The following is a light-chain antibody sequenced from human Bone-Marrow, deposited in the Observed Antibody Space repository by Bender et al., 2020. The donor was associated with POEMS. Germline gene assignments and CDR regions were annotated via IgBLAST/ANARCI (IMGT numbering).Light chain of an antibody. CDR3: STWDDRLNAWL. Sequence: QSALTQPASVSGSPGQSVTISCTGTSGDVGHDNYVSWYQQHPGKAPKLVIFEVSHRPSGVSNRFSGSKSGNTASLTISGLQAEDAADYYCSTWDDRLNAWLFGGGTKLTVL. J-gene: IGLJ3*02. V-gene: IGLV2-14*01. CDR1: SGDVGHDNY. CDR2: EVS.